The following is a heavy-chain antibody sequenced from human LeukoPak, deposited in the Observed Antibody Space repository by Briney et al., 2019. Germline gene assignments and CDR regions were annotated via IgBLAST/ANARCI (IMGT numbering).Heavy chain of an antibody. V-gene: IGHV3-23*01. J-gene: IGHJ4*02. CDR1: GFIFNKAW. D-gene: IGHD6-6*01. Sequence: GGSLRLSCAASGFIFNKAWMNWVRQAPGKGLEWVSAISGSGGSTYYADSVKGRFTISRDNSKNTLYLQMNSLRAEDTAVYYCANRRASLDYWGQGTLVTVSS. CDR3: ANRRASLDY. CDR2: ISGSGGST.